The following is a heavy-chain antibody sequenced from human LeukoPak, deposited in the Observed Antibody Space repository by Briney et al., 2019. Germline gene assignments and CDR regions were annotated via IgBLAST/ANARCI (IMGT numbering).Heavy chain of an antibody. Sequence: SETLSLTCTVSGDSVNSHYWSWIRQPPGKGLEWIGYIYTSGTTNFNPSLESRVSMSVDTSKNQFSLRLSSVTAADTAVYYCARTHYDFWSVSPDAFDIWGQGTMVTVSS. CDR1: GDSVNSHY. J-gene: IGHJ3*02. CDR3: ARTHYDFWSVSPDAFDI. CDR2: IYTSGTT. V-gene: IGHV4-4*09. D-gene: IGHD3-3*01.